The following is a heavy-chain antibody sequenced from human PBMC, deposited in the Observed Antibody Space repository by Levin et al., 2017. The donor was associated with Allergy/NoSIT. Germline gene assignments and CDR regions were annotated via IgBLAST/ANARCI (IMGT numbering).Heavy chain of an antibody. D-gene: IGHD4-11*01. CDR3: ARDRSTVTTRGVFDYGMDV. V-gene: IGHV4-59*01. CDR2: MYYSGNT. J-gene: IGHJ6*02. Sequence: ESLKISCTVSGGSISSYYWSWIRQPPGKGLEWIGCMYYSGNTKYNPSLKSRVTISVDTSKTQFSLKLSSVTAADTAVYYCARDRSTVTTRGVFDYGMDVWGQGTTVTVSS. CDR1: GGSISSYY.